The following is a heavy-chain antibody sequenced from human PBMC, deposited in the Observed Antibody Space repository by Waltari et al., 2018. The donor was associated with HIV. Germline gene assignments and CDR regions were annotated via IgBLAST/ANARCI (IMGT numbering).Heavy chain of an antibody. CDR1: GGSISSSNW. V-gene: IGHV4-4*02. CDR3: ARGRERPHYYYYGMDV. Sequence: QVQLQESGPGLVKPSGTLSLTCAVSGGSISSSNWWSLVRQPPGKGLEWIGEIYHSGSTNYNPSLKRRVTISVDKSKNQFSLKLSSVTAADTAVYYCARGRERPHYYYYGMDVWGQGTTVTVSS. J-gene: IGHJ6*02. CDR2: IYHSGST.